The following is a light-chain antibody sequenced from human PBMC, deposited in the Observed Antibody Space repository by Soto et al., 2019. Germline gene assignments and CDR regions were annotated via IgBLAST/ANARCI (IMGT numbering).Light chain of an antibody. V-gene: IGLV2-14*01. Sequence: QSALGQPGAVSGSPGQSITISCTGTGSDVGGYRYVSWYQQHPGKAPKLMIYDVSNRPSGGSDRFSGSKSGNAASLPISRLQSGDEADYPRDSYTSSRYYLFGPGTKVPV. J-gene: IGLJ1*01. CDR1: GSDVGGYRY. CDR3: DSYTSSRYYL. CDR2: DVS.